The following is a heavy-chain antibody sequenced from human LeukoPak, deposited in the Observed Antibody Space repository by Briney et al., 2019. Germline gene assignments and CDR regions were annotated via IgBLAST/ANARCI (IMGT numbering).Heavy chain of an antibody. CDR3: CGDFDY. CDR2: IPYDGSNE. J-gene: IGHJ4*02. D-gene: IGHD2-21*01. V-gene: IGHV3-30*02. CDR1: GLTFSSYG. Sequence: PGGSLRLSCAASGLTFSSYGTHWVRQAPHKGLEWVAFIPYDGSNEYYADSVKGRFTISRDNFKNTLYLQMNSLSGEDTAVYYCCGDFDYWGQGTLVTVSS.